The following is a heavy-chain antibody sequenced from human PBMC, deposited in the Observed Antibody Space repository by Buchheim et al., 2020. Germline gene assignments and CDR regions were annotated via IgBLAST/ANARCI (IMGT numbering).Heavy chain of an antibody. V-gene: IGHV4-4*02. D-gene: IGHD2-21*01. CDR1: GGSISSNYW. Sequence: QVQLQESGPGLVKPSGTLSLTCDVSGGSISSNYWWSWVRQPPGMGLEWIGEIYHSGSTNYNPSLKSRVTISVDKSKNPFSLKLTSVTAADTAVYYCAKIPYYYYYGLDVWGQGTT. CDR2: IYHSGST. CDR3: AKIPYYYYYGLDV. J-gene: IGHJ6*02.